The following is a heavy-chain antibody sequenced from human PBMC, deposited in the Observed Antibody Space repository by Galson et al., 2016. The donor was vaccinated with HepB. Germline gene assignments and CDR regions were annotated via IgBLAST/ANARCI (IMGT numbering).Heavy chain of an antibody. CDR1: GFTFSDFG. CDR3: AKQSRDRMSIDHDFWSGALDY. Sequence: SLRLSCAASGFTFSDFGMHWVRQTPGKGLEWVAVISYDGRNEYYADSVKGRFTVSRDNSKNTLYLQMNSLRGEETAVYYCAKQSRDRMSIDHDFWSGALDYWGQGILVTVSS. V-gene: IGHV3-30*18. CDR2: ISYDGRNE. J-gene: IGHJ4*02. D-gene: IGHD3-3*01.